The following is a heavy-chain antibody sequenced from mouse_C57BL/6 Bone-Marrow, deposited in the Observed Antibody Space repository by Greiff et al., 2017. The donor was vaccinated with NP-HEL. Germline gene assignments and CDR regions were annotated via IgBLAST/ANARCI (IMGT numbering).Heavy chain of an antibody. CDR1: GYAFSSYW. V-gene: IGHV1-80*01. CDR3: AGGDYGSSRFGYAMDY. Sequence: QVQLQQSGAELVKPGASVKISCKASGYAFSSYWMNWVKERPGKGLEWIGQIYPGAGDTKYNGKFKGKATLTADKSSTTAYMEVSSMTSEDSAFYFCAGGDYGSSRFGYAMDYWGQGTSVTVSS. CDR2: IYPGAGDT. J-gene: IGHJ4*01. D-gene: IGHD1-1*01.